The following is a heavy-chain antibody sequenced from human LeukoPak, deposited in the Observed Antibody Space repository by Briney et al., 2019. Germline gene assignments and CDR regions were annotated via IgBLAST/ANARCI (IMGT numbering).Heavy chain of an antibody. CDR3: AKDLHSSGAPFDY. CDR1: GFTVSSNY. J-gene: IGHJ4*02. D-gene: IGHD6-19*01. V-gene: IGHV3-23*01. CDR2: ISGSGGST. Sequence: GGSLRLSCAASGFTVSSNYMSWVRQAPGKGLEWVSAISGSGGSTYYADSVKGRFTISRDNSKNTLYLQMNSLRAEDTAVYYCAKDLHSSGAPFDYWGQGTLVTVSS.